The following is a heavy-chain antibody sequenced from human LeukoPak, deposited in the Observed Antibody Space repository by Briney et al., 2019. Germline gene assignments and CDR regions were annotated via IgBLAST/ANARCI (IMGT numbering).Heavy chain of an antibody. CDR3: VRDISMQWLVTYYYYYGMDV. Sequence: SVKVSCKASGGTFSSYAISWVRQALGQGLEWMGGIIPIFGTANYAQKFQGRVTITADESTSTAYMELSSLRSEDTAVYYCVRDISMQWLVTYYYYYGMDVWGQGTTVTVSS. V-gene: IGHV1-69*13. J-gene: IGHJ6*02. D-gene: IGHD6-19*01. CDR1: GGTFSSYA. CDR2: IIPIFGTA.